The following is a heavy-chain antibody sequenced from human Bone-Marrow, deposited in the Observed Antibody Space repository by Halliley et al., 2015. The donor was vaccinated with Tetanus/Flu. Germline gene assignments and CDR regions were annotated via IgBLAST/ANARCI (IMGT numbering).Heavy chain of an antibody. CDR3: ARDWDFDILTDSGRFFDY. CDR2: SGTRSHS. D-gene: IGHD3-9*01. J-gene: IGHJ4*02. V-gene: IGHV3-21*01. Sequence: SGTRSHSYYADSVKGRFTVSRDNTKSSVYLQMNSLRVEDTAVYYCARDWDFDILTDSGRFFDYWGQGTRVTVSS.